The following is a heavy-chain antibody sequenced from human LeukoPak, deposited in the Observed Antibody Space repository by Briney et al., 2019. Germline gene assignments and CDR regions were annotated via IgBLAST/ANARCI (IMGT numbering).Heavy chain of an antibody. V-gene: IGHV3-23*01. J-gene: IGHJ4*02. CDR1: GFTFTRHA. D-gene: IGHD2-2*01. CDR2: ITGSGSST. Sequence: QPGGPLRLSCAASGFTFTRHAMTWVRQAPGKGLDYVSTITGSGSSTYYANSVKGRFTVSRDNSKNTLYLQMNSLRAEDTAVYYCAKDSPVSWSSTSLLFDYWGQGTLVTVSS. CDR3: AKDSPVSWSSTSLLFDY.